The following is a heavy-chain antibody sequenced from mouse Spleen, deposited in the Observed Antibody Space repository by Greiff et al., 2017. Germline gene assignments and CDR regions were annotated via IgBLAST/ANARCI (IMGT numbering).Heavy chain of an antibody. CDR2: IYPGDGDT. Sequence: QVQLKESGPELAKPGASVKISCKASGYAFSSSWMNWVKQRPGKGLEWIGRIYPGDGDTNYNGKFKGKATLTADKSSSTAYMQLSSLTSEDSAVYFCARGDYGSSYGYWGQGTTLTVSS. J-gene: IGHJ2*01. D-gene: IGHD1-1*01. CDR1: GYAFSSSW. V-gene: IGHV1-82*01. CDR3: ARGDYGSSYGY.